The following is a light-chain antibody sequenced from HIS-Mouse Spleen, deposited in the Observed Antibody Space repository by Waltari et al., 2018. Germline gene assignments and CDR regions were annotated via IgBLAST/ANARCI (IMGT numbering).Light chain of an antibody. V-gene: IGLV1-44*01. CDR3: AAWDDSLNGPV. CDR2: SNS. CDR1: SSNIGSNT. J-gene: IGLJ2*01. Sequence: QPVMTQPPSASRTPGQRATISCSGISSNIGSNTATRYQQLPVTAPQLLIYSNSQRPSGVPDRFSGSKSGTSASLAISGLQSEDEADYYCAAWDDSLNGPVFGGGTKLTVL.